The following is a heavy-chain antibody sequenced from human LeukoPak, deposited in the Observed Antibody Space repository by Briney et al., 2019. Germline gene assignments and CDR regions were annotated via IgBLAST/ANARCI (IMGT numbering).Heavy chain of an antibody. J-gene: IGHJ3*02. CDR3: ARNRRDGYSYDAFDI. D-gene: IGHD5-24*01. CDR2: IYPGDSNT. CDR1: GYSSTSYW. V-gene: IGHV5-51*01. Sequence: GESLKISCKGSGYSSTSYWIGWVRQMPGKGLEWMGIIYPGDSNTRYSPSFQGQVTISADKSITTAYLQWSSLKASDTAIYYCARNRRDGYSYDAFDIWGQGTMVTVSS.